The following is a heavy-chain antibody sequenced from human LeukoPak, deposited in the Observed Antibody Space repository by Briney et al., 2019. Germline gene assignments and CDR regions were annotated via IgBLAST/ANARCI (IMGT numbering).Heavy chain of an antibody. Sequence: GSLRLSCVASGLTVSNHWMSWIRQPPGKGLEWIGEINHSGSTNYNPSLKSRVTISVDTSKNQFSLKLSSVTAADTAVYYCARGGNSFFDYWGQGTLVTVSS. V-gene: IGHV4-34*01. CDR2: INHSGST. D-gene: IGHD4-23*01. CDR1: GLTVSNHW. CDR3: ARGGNSFFDY. J-gene: IGHJ4*02.